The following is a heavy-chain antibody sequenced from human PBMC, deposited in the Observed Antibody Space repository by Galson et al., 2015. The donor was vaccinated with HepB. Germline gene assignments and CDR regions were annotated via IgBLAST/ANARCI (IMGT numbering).Heavy chain of an antibody. V-gene: IGHV3-48*02. CDR1: GFAFSRYS. Sequence: SLRLSCAASGFAFSRYSMNWVRQAPGKGLEWVSYISSSSSIIYYADSVKGRFTISRDNAKNSLYLQMNSLRDEDTAVYYCARDKRGFGELGSHRFDYWGQGTLVTVSS. D-gene: IGHD3-10*01. J-gene: IGHJ4*02. CDR2: ISSSSSII. CDR3: ARDKRGFGELGSHRFDY.